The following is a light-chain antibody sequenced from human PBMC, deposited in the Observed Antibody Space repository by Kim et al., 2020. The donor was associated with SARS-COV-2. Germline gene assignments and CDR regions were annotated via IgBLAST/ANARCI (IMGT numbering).Light chain of an antibody. Sequence: PGERATLSCRASQTVSSNYLAWYQQKPGQAPSLLIYGASSRATGVPDRFSGSGSGTDFTLIISRLEPEDFAVYYCQQYGSSPLITFGQGTRLEIK. CDR2: GAS. CDR1: QTVSSNY. CDR3: QQYGSSPLIT. J-gene: IGKJ5*01. V-gene: IGKV3-20*01.